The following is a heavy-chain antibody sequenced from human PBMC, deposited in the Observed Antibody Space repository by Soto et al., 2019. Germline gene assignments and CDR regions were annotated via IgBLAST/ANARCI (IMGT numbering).Heavy chain of an antibody. V-gene: IGHV3-33*01. CDR2: IWYDGSNK. J-gene: IGHJ4*02. CDR3: ARSHAIITPLDY. CDR1: GFTFSSYG. D-gene: IGHD3-10*01. Sequence: GGSLRLSCAASGFTFSSYGMHWVRQAPGKGLEWVAVIWYDGSNKYYADSVKGRFTISRDNSKNTLYLQMNSLRAEDTAVYYCARSHAIITPLDYWGQGTLVTVSS.